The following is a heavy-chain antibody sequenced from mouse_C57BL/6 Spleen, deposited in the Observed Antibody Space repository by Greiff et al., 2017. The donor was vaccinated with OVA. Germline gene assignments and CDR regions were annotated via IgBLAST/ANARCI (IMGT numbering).Heavy chain of an antibody. J-gene: IGHJ3*01. Sequence: SGAELVRPGASVTLSCKASGYTFTDYEMHWVKQTPVHGLEWIGAIDPETGGTAYNQKFKGKAILTADKSSSTAYMELRSLTSEDSAVYYCTREGGPRFAYWGQGTLVTVSA. CDR1: GYTFTDYE. D-gene: IGHD3-3*01. CDR2: IDPETGGT. CDR3: TREGGPRFAY. V-gene: IGHV1-15*01.